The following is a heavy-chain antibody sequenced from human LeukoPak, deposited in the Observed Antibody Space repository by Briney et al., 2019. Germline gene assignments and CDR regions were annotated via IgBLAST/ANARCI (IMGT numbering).Heavy chain of an antibody. CDR2: ISGSGGST. Sequence: GGSLRLSCAASGFTFSSYAMSWVRQAPGKGLEWVSAISGSGGSTYYADSVKGRFTISRDNSKNTLYLQMNSLRAEDTAVYYCARDQGITIFGVVHNWFDPWGQGTLVTVSS. V-gene: IGHV3-23*01. D-gene: IGHD3-3*01. CDR1: GFTFSSYA. J-gene: IGHJ5*02. CDR3: ARDQGITIFGVVHNWFDP.